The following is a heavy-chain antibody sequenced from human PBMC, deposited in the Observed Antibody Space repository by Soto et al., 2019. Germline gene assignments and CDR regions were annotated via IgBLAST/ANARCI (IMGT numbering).Heavy chain of an antibody. D-gene: IGHD5-18*01. Sequence: EVQLVESGGDLVQPGRSLRLSFVASGLTFEHSGMHWVRQAPGKGLAWVAGLSWDSKTIAYADSVKGRFAISRDNAKKSLSLQMRSLRTEDTALYYCHAAGYGTEFFWGPGTHVTVSS. J-gene: IGHJ1*01. CDR3: HAAGYGTEFF. CDR1: GLTFEHSG. CDR2: LSWDSKTI. V-gene: IGHV3-9*01.